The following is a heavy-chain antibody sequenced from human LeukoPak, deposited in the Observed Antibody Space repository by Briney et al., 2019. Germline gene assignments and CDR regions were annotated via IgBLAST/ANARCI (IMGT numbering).Heavy chain of an antibody. Sequence: SETLSLTCTVSGGSISSSGYYWGWIRQPPGKGLEWIGSIYYSGSTYYNPSLKSRVTISVDTSKNQFSLKLSSVTAADTAVYYCARLSYHYGSGILVDYWGQGTLVTVSS. J-gene: IGHJ4*02. CDR1: GGSISSSGYY. CDR3: ARLSYHYGSGILVDY. CDR2: IYYSGST. V-gene: IGHV4-39*01. D-gene: IGHD3-10*01.